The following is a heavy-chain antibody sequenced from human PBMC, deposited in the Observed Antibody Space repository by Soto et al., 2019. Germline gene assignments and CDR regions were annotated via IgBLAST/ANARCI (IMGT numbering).Heavy chain of an antibody. CDR3: ARVIPGVGAGFDP. CDR2: ISAYTDTP. J-gene: IGHJ5*02. Sequence: QVQLVQSGAEAKKPGASVKVSCRASGYTFTNFGVTWVRRAPGQGLEWMGWISAYTDTPNYAQKFQGRVTMTIDTSTRKANLARGSFTSDDPAVYSWARVIPGVGAGFDPGGQGPLVTVSS. V-gene: IGHV1-18*01. CDR1: GYTFTNFG. D-gene: IGHD3-10*01.